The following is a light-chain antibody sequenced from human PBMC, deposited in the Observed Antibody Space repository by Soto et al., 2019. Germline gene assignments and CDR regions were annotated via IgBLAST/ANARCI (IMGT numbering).Light chain of an antibody. V-gene: IGKV3-20*01. CDR3: HQYDRSPRT. CDR1: QAVRSSY. Sequence: EIVLTQSPGTLSLSPGEKATLSCRASQAVRSSYLAWYQQKPGQAPRLVMFATSSAGTGIPDRFRGGGSGTDFTLTISRLEPEDFAVYYCHQYDRSPRTFGQGTKVEIK. J-gene: IGKJ1*01. CDR2: ATS.